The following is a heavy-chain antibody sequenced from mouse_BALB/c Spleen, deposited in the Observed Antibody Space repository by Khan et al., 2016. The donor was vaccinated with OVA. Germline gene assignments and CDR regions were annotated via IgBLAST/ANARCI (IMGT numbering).Heavy chain of an antibody. J-gene: IGHJ2*01. CDR3: VRSSGYYFDY. D-gene: IGHD3-1*01. CDR2: IRNISNNYAT. Sequence: EVQLVESGGGLVQPKGSLKLACAASGFTFNTYAMNWVRQAPGKGLEWVARIRNISNNYATYYADSVKDRFTISRDDSQTMLYLQMSNLKTEDTAMYYCVRSSGYYFDYWGQGTTLTVSS. CDR1: GFTFNTYA. V-gene: IGHV10-1*02.